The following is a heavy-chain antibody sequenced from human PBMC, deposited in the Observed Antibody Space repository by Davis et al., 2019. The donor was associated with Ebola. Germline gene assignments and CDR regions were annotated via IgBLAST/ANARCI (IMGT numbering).Heavy chain of an antibody. Sequence: MPSETLSLTCTVSGGSISSGNYYWSWIRQPPGKGLEWIGEINHSGSTNYNPSLKSRVTISVDTSKNQFSLKLSSVTAADTAVYYCARGGGGYSYGSPGYWGQGTLVTVSS. J-gene: IGHJ4*02. CDR1: GGSISSGNYY. CDR2: INHSGST. V-gene: IGHV4-39*07. D-gene: IGHD5-18*01. CDR3: ARGGGGYSYGSPGY.